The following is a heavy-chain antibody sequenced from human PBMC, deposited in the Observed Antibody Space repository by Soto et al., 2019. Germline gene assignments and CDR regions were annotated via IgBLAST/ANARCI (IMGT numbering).Heavy chain of an antibody. D-gene: IGHD3-9*01. CDR1: GFTFSSYA. J-gene: IGHJ5*02. CDR3: AKDSGKGRYFTGGDYNWFDP. CDR2: ISGSGGST. Sequence: EVQLLESGGGLVQPGGSLRLSCAASGFTFSSYAMSWVRKAPGKGLEWVSAISGSGGSTYYADSVKGRFTISRDNSKNTLYLQMNSLRAEDTAVYYCAKDSGKGRYFTGGDYNWFDPWGQGTLVTVSS. V-gene: IGHV3-23*01.